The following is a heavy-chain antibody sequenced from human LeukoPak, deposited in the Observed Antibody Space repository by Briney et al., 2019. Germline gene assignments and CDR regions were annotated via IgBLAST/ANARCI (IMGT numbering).Heavy chain of an antibody. CDR3: ARERREQLLPPYTRSVTYFDY. V-gene: IGHV4-59*12. Sequence: SETLSLTCTVSGGSISSYYWSWIRQPPGKGLEWIGYIYYIGSTNYNPSLKSRVTISIDTSKNQFSLKLSSVTAADTAVYYCARERREQLLPPYTRSVTYFDYWGQGTLVTVSS. J-gene: IGHJ4*02. D-gene: IGHD2-2*01. CDR2: IYYIGST. CDR1: GGSISSYY.